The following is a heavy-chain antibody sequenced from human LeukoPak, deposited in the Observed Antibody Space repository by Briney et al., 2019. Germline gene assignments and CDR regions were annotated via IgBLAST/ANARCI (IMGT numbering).Heavy chain of an antibody. CDR3: TRDFRRNDFWSGPSYMDV. J-gene: IGHJ6*02. Sequence: PGRSPRLSCTASGFTFDDFAMSWVRQAPGKGLEWVGFIRSRAYGGTTEYAASVKGRFTISRDDSKSIAYLQMNSLKTEDTAVYYCTRDFRRNDFWSGPSYMDVWGQGTTVTVSS. D-gene: IGHD3-3*01. V-gene: IGHV3-49*04. CDR1: GFTFDDFA. CDR2: IRSRAYGGTT.